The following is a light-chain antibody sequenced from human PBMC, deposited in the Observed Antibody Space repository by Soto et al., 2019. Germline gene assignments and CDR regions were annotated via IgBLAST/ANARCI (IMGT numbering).Light chain of an antibody. V-gene: IGLV2-8*01. CDR1: SSDVGAYDS. CDR3: SSYAGSNKLV. Sequence: QSVLTQPPSASGSPGQSVTISCTGTSSDVGAYDSVSWYQQHPGKAPKLMIYEVFKRPSGVPDRFSGSKSGNTASLTVSGLQAEDEADYYCSSYAGSNKLVFGGGTQLTVL. CDR2: EVF. J-gene: IGLJ2*01.